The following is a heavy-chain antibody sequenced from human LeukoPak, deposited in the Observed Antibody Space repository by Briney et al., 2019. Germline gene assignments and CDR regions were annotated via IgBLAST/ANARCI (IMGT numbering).Heavy chain of an antibody. CDR2: IYYSGST. CDR1: GGSISSGDYY. CDR3: ARVRGSGTAGAFDI. D-gene: IGHD3-10*01. Sequence: SETLSLTCTVSGGSISSGDYYWRWIRQPPGKGLEWIGYIYYSGSTYYNPSLKSRVTISVDTSKNQFSLKLSSVTAADTAVYYCARVRGSGTAGAFDIWGQGTMVTVSS. V-gene: IGHV4-30-4*01. J-gene: IGHJ3*02.